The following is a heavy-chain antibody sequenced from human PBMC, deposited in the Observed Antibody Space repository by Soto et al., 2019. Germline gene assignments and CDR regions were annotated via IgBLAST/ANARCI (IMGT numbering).Heavy chain of an antibody. J-gene: IGHJ4*02. CDR2: LSAHNGNT. CDR3: ARGRYGDY. Sequence: QVHLVQSGAEVKKPGASVKVSCKGSGYAFTTYGITWVRQAPGQGLEWMGWLSAHNGNTIYAQKLQGRVTVTRATPTSTACMELRSLRSDDPAVHYCARGRYGDYWGQGALVTVPS. CDR1: GYAFTTYG. V-gene: IGHV1-18*01. D-gene: IGHD1-1*01.